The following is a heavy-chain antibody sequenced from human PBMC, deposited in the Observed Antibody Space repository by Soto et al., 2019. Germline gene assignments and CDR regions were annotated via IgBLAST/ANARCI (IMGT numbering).Heavy chain of an antibody. Sequence: GASVKVSCKASGYTFTSYAMHWVRQAPGQRLEWMGWINAGNGNTKYSQKFQGRVTITRDTSASTAYMELSSLRSEDTAVYYCARAKKLGVSSSYTIFGVVLEGIDYWGQGTLVTVSS. V-gene: IGHV1-3*01. CDR1: GYTFTSYA. D-gene: IGHD3-3*01. J-gene: IGHJ4*02. CDR3: ARAKKLGVSSSYTIFGVVLEGIDY. CDR2: INAGNGNT.